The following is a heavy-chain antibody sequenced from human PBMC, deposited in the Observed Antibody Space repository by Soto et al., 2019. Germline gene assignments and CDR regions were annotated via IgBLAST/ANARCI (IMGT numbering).Heavy chain of an antibody. D-gene: IGHD3-10*01. V-gene: IGHV3-23*01. CDR2: ISGSGSDR. J-gene: IGHJ6*03. Sequence: EVQVLESGGGLVQPGGSLRLSCVASGFTFSTYAMNWVRQAPGKGLEWVSGISGSGSDRYYADSVRGRFTISRDNSNNTLNLQMDSLRAEDTAIYYGTKTPRSYYYYMDVWGKGTTVTVSS. CDR1: GFTFSTYA. CDR3: TKTPRSYYYYMDV.